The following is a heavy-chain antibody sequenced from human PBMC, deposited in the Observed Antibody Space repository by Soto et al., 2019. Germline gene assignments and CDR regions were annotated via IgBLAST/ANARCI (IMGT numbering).Heavy chain of an antibody. D-gene: IGHD2-15*01. CDR2: ISAYNGNT. CDR1: GYSFTSYG. J-gene: IGHJ6*02. Sequence: QVQLVQSGAEVKKPGASVKVSCKASGYSFTSYGISWVRQAPGQGLEWMGWISAYNGNTKNAQKLRGRVTMTTDTTERTVYMEVRTMRSDDTAVYYCVRGGYCSGGSCYSTDYYYGMDVWGQGTTVTVSS. V-gene: IGHV1-18*01. CDR3: VRGGYCSGGSCYSTDYYYGMDV.